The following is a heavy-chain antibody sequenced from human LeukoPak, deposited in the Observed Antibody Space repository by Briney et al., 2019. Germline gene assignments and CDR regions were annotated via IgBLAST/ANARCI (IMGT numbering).Heavy chain of an antibody. Sequence: PSETLSLTCAVYGGSFSGYYWSWIRQSPGKGLEWIGEINHSGSTNYNPSLKSRVTISVDTSKNQFSLKLSSVTAADTAVYYCARATGPRYDFWSGYPIGAFDIWGQGTMVTVSS. V-gene: IGHV4-34*01. CDR2: INHSGST. J-gene: IGHJ3*02. CDR1: GGSFSGYY. CDR3: ARATGPRYDFWSGYPIGAFDI. D-gene: IGHD3-3*01.